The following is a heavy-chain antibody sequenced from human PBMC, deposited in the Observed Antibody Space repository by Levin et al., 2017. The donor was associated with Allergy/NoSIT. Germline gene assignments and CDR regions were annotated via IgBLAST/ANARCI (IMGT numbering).Heavy chain of an antibody. Sequence: GESLKISCAASGFTFSSYGMHWVRQAPGKGLEWVAVIWYDGSNKYYADSVKGRFTISRDNSKNTLYLQMNSLRAEDTAVYYCARGEFYYGSGSYIGGYWGQGTLVTVSS. V-gene: IGHV3-33*01. CDR3: ARGEFYYGSGSYIGGY. CDR1: GFTFSSYG. D-gene: IGHD3-10*01. J-gene: IGHJ4*02. CDR2: IWYDGSNK.